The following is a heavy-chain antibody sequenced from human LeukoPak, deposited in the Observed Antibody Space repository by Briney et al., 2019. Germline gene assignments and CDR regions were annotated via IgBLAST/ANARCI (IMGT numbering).Heavy chain of an antibody. CDR2: ISSSSNII. CDR3: ARDFAREFTIDY. CDR1: GFTFSNYN. D-gene: IGHD3-10*01. J-gene: IGHJ4*02. Sequence: GGSLRLSCAASGFTFSNYNINWVRQPPGKGLQWASYISSSSNIIYYADSVKGRFTISRDNAKNSLFLQMNSLRAEDTAVYYCARDFAREFTIDYWGQRTLVTVSS. V-gene: IGHV3-48*01.